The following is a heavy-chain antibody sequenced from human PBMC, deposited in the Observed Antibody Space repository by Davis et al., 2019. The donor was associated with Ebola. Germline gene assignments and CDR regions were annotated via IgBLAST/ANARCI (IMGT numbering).Heavy chain of an antibody. J-gene: IGHJ4*02. V-gene: IGHV3-23*01. D-gene: IGHD5-12*01. CDR2: ISGSGGST. Sequence: GGSLRLSCAASGFTFSSYAMSWVRQAPGKGLEWVSVISGSGGSTYYADSVKGRFTISRDNSKSTLYLQMNSLRAEDTAVYYCAKPRASGYDSGVFDYWGQGTLVTVSS. CDR3: AKPRASGYDSGVFDY. CDR1: GFTFSSYA.